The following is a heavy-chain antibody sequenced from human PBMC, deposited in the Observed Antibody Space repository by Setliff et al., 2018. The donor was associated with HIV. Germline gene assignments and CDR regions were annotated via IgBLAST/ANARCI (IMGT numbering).Heavy chain of an antibody. CDR1: GAPTSRDNYF. Sequence: KASETLSLTCSVTGAPTSRDNYFWGWIRQPPGKGLEWIANIHSPGTVYYNPSLRSRVTISVDTSKNQFSLKLSSVTAADTAVYYCAGFPLSSSWYFYWGQGTLVTVSS. CDR2: IHSPGTV. J-gene: IGHJ4*02. CDR3: AGFPLSSSWYFY. V-gene: IGHV4-39*01. D-gene: IGHD6-13*01.